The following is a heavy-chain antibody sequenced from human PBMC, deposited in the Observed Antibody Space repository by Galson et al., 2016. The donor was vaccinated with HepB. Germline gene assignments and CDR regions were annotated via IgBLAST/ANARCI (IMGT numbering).Heavy chain of an antibody. CDR1: GDSVSSNSAA. J-gene: IGHJ4*02. Sequence: CAISGDSVSSNSAAWNWIRQSPSRGLEWLGRTYYRSKWYNDYAISVKSRITINPDTSKNQFSLHLKSVTPEDTALYYCVRDRVVIDYDLFDFWGQGTLVNVFS. CDR3: VRDRVVIDYDLFDF. D-gene: IGHD3-22*01. CDR2: TYYRSKWYN. V-gene: IGHV6-1*01.